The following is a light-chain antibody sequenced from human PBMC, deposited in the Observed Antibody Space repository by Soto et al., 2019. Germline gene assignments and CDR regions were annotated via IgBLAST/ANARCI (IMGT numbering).Light chain of an antibody. CDR2: DAS. Sequence: DIQLTQSPSSLSASVGDRVTITCRADHDITNYLNWYQQRPGQAPKLLIYDASNLEPGVPSRFSGSGSGRSFTFTIANLQSEDFATYYCQQYDDLPLTFGGGTKVE. J-gene: IGKJ4*01. CDR3: QQYDDLPLT. V-gene: IGKV1-33*01. CDR1: HDITNY.